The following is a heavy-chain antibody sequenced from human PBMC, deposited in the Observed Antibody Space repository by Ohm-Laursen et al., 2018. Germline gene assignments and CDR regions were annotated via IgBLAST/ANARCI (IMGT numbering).Heavy chain of an antibody. CDR3: ATGTPTWYSSGGRTWFDP. CDR1: GGTFSSYA. J-gene: IGHJ5*02. CDR2: IIPILGIA. D-gene: IGHD6-19*01. V-gene: IGHV1-69*04. Sequence: GSSVKVSCKASGGTFSSYAISWVRQAPGQGLEWMGRIIPILGIANYAQKFQGRVTITADKSTSTAYMELSSLRSEDTAVYYCATGTPTWYSSGGRTWFDPWGQGTLVTVSS.